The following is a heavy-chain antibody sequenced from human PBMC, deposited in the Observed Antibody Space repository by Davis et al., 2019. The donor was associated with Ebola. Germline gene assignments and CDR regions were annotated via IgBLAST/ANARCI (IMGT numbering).Heavy chain of an antibody. Sequence: GSLRLSCTVSGGSISSYYWSWIRQPPGKGLEWIGYIYYSGSTNYNPSLKSRVTISVDTSKNQFSLKLSSVTAADTAVYYCARDRFGDYYGMDVWGQGTTVTVSS. V-gene: IGHV4-59*01. CDR3: ARDRFGDYYGMDV. J-gene: IGHJ6*02. CDR2: IYYSGST. D-gene: IGHD3-16*01. CDR1: GGSISSYY.